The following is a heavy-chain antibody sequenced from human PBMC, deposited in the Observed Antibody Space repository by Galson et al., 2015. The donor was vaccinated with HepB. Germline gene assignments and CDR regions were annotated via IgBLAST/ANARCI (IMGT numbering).Heavy chain of an antibody. V-gene: IGHV3-30*04. CDR3: AREENYGSGTYGYYDYHGMDV. D-gene: IGHD3-10*01. Sequence: SLRPSCAASGFTFRTFAMHWVRQAPGKGLEWVAVISYDGRNQYYADSVKGRITISRDNSINTLYLQMKSLKDEDTAIYYCAREENYGSGTYGYYDYHGMDVWGQGTTVTVSS. J-gene: IGHJ6*02. CDR2: ISYDGRNQ. CDR1: GFTFRTFA.